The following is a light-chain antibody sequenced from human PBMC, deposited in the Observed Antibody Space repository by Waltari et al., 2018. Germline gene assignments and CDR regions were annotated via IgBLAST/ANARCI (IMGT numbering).Light chain of an antibody. CDR2: AAS. CDR3: QQLNSYPIT. J-gene: IGKJ5*01. CDR1: QGISSN. V-gene: IGKV1-9*01. Sequence: TCRASQGISSNLAWCQQKPGKAPKLLISAASTLQSGVPLRFSGSGSGTDFTLTISSLQPEDFATYYCQQLNSYPITFGQGTRLEIK.